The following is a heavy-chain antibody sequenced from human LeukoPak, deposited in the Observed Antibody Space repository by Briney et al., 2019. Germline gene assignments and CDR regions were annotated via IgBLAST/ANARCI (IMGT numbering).Heavy chain of an antibody. J-gene: IGHJ4*02. CDR1: GFSLSDYA. CDR3: AKVVVAGVFDY. CDR2: ISGSGGST. D-gene: IGHD6-19*01. V-gene: IGHV3-23*01. Sequence: GGSLRLSCSASGFSLSDYAMSWVRQAPGKGLEWVSAISGSGGSTYYADSVKGRFTISRDNSKNTLYLQMNSLRAEDTAVYYCAKVVVAGVFDYWGQGTLVTVSS.